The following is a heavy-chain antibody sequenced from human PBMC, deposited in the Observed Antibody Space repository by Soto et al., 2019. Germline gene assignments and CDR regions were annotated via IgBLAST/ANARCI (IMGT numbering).Heavy chain of an antibody. CDR3: TTTGLTYYDFWSGYYVRGFFDY. J-gene: IGHJ4*02. CDR1: GFTFSNAW. Sequence: PGGSLRLSCAASGFTFSNAWMNWVRQAPGKGLEWVGRIKSKTDGGTTDYAAPVKGRFTISRDDSKNTLYLQMNSLKTEDTAVYYCTTTGLTYYDFWSGYYVRGFFDYWGQGTLVTVSS. CDR2: IKSKTDGGTT. D-gene: IGHD3-3*01. V-gene: IGHV3-15*07.